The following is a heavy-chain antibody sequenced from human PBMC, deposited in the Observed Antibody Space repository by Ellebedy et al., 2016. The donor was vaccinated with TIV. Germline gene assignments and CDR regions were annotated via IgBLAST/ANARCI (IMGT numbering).Heavy chain of an antibody. CDR3: AREDSGSYLFDY. CDR2: IYYSGST. CDR1: DGSVSSGSYY. Sequence: MPSETLSLTCTVSDGSVSSGSYYWSWIRQPPGKGLEWIGYIYYSGSTNYNPSLKSRVTISVDTSKNQFSLKLSSVTAADTAVYYCAREDSGSYLFDYWGQGTLVTVSS. J-gene: IGHJ4*02. D-gene: IGHD1-26*01. V-gene: IGHV4-61*01.